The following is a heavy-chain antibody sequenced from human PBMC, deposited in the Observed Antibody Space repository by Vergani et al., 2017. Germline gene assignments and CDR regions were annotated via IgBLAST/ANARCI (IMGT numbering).Heavy chain of an antibody. Sequence: QVQLQQWGAGLLKPSETLSLTCAVYGGSFSGYYWSWIRQPPGKGLEWIGYIYYSGSTNYNPSLKSRVTISVDTSKNQFSLKLSSVTAADTAVYYCARAINYYGSGSYYTLFNWFDPWGQGTLVTVSS. CDR2: IYYSGST. V-gene: IGHV4-34*11. CDR3: ARAINYYGSGSYYTLFNWFDP. D-gene: IGHD3-10*01. CDR1: GGSFSGYY. J-gene: IGHJ5*02.